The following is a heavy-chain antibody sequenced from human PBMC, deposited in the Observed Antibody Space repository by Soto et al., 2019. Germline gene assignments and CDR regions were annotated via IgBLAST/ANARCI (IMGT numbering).Heavy chain of an antibody. J-gene: IGHJ6*02. CDR2: ISSSSSYT. Sequence: GGSLRLSCAASGFTFSDYYMSWIRQAPGRGLEWVSYISSSSSYTNYADSVKGRFTISRDNAKNSLYLQMNSLRAEDTAVYYCAGDRYCSSTSCYFRSESRGYYYYYGMDVWGQGTTVTVSS. CDR1: GFTFSDYY. CDR3: AGDRYCSSTSCYFRSESRGYYYYYGMDV. V-gene: IGHV3-11*05. D-gene: IGHD2-2*01.